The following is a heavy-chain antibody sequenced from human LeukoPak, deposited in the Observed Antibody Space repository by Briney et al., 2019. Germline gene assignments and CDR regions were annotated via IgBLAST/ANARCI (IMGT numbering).Heavy chain of an antibody. Sequence: PTGGSLRLSCGASEFTFSSYGMHWVRQAPGKGQEWVAFIRYDGSNKYYADSVKGRFTISRDNSKNTLYLQMNSLRAEDTAVYYCAWSHSGYEPQFDNWGQGTLVTVSS. V-gene: IGHV3-30*02. CDR3: AWSHSGYEPQFDN. J-gene: IGHJ4*02. D-gene: IGHD5-12*01. CDR2: IRYDGSNK. CDR1: EFTFSSYG.